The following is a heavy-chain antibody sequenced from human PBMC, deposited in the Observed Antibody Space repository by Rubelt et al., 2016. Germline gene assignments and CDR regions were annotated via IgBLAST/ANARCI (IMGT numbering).Heavy chain of an antibody. D-gene: IGHD1-1*01. CDR2: ITGDIGTI. Sequence: EGQLVESGGGLVQPGGSLRLSCVASGFTFSAYAMVWVRQAPGKRLEWLSYITGDIGTIFYADSVKGRFTISRDNAKNSLFLQMKSLRAEETAVYYCARQSTGYGMDVWGQGTTVTVSS. CDR3: ARQSTGYGMDV. CDR1: GFTFSAYA. J-gene: IGHJ6*02. V-gene: IGHV3-48*01.